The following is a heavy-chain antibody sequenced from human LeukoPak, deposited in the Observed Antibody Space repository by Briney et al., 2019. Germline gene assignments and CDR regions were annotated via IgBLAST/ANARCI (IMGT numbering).Heavy chain of an antibody. V-gene: IGHV3-21*01. CDR2: ISSSSSYI. CDR1: GFTFSSYS. CDR3: ARDRRAYYYDSSGYYSLDY. Sequence: GGSLRLSCAPSGFTFSSYSMDWVRQAPGKGLEWVSSISSSSSYIYYADSVKGRFTIPRENAKNSLYLQMISLRAEDTAVYYCARDRRAYYYDSSGYYSLDYWGQGTLVTVSS. D-gene: IGHD3-22*01. J-gene: IGHJ4*02.